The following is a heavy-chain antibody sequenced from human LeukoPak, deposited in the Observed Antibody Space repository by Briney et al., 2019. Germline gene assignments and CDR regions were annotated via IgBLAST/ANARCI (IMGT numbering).Heavy chain of an antibody. CDR3: AISDSSNYGPPDY. V-gene: IGHV3-11*01. Sequence: GGSLRLSCAASGFSLTDYYMSWIRQAPAKGLEWVSYFSSSGTSIYYTKSVKGRFTISRDNARSSLYLQMNGLRAEDTAVYYCAISDSSNYGPPDYWGQGILVTVSS. CDR2: FSSSGTSI. D-gene: IGHD3-22*01. J-gene: IGHJ4*02. CDR1: GFSLTDYY.